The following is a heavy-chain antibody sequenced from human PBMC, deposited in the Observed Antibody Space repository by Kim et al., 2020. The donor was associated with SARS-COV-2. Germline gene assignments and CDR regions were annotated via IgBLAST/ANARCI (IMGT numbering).Heavy chain of an antibody. CDR3: ATTRSGWSLDTFDV. V-gene: IGHV5-51*01. J-gene: IGHJ3*01. D-gene: IGHD6-19*01. CDR1: GYSFTNYW. CDR2: IYPGDSDT. Sequence: GGSLKISCKASGYSFTNYWIGWVRQMPGKCLEWMGIIYPGDSDTRYSPSFQGQVTISADKSIITAYLQWSSLKASDTAMYYCATTRSGWSLDTFDVWGQGTMIPVSS.